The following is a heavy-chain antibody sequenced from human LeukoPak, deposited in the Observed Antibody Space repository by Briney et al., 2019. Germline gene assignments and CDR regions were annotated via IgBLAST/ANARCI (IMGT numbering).Heavy chain of an antibody. D-gene: IGHD3-10*01. Sequence: ASVKVSCKASGYTFTGYYMHWVRQAPGQGLEWMGWINPNSGGTNYVQKFQGRVTMTRDTSISTAYMELSSLRSEDTAVYYCARGYKRTSMVRGISYYYFHYMDVWGIGTTVTVSS. V-gene: IGHV1-2*02. CDR3: ARGYKRTSMVRGISYYYFHYMDV. CDR2: INPNSGGT. CDR1: GYTFTGYY. J-gene: IGHJ6*03.